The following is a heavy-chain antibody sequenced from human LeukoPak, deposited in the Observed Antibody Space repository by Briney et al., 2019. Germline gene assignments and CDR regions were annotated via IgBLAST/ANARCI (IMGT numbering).Heavy chain of an antibody. CDR2: IDHSGST. CDR1: GGSLSGYS. Sequence: SETLSLTCAVYGGSLSGYSWSWIRQPPGKGLEWIGEIDHSGSTNYNPSLKSRVTISVDTSKKQFSLNLSSVTAADTAVYYCARGEATGMAFDIWGQGTMVTVSS. CDR3: ARGEATGMAFDI. V-gene: IGHV4-34*01. D-gene: IGHD5-24*01. J-gene: IGHJ3*02.